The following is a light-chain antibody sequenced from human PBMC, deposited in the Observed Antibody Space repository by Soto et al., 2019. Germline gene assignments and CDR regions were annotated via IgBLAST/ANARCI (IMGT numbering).Light chain of an antibody. CDR3: QTWGTGIVI. CDR2: LNRDGSH. J-gene: IGLJ2*01. CDR1: SGHSNYA. Sequence: QLVLTQSPSASASLGASVKLTCTLSSGHSNYAIAWHQQQPEKGPRYLMKLNRDGSHSKGEGIPNRFSGSSSGAERYLTISXXXXXXXADYYCQTWGTGIVIFGGGTKL. V-gene: IGLV4-69*01.